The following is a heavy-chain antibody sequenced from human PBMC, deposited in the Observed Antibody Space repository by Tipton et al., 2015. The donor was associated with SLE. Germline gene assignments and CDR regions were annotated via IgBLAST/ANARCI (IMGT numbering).Heavy chain of an antibody. CDR1: GGSVSSGSYY. CDR2: IYHSGST. D-gene: IGHD6-19*01. J-gene: IGHJ4*02. CDR3: AREGGDTWSQWLVSNFDY. V-gene: IGHV4-39*07. Sequence: TLSLTCTVSGGSVSSGSYYWSWIRQPPGKGLEWIGSIYHSGSTYYNPSLKSRVTISVDTSKNQFSLKLSSVTAADTAVYYCAREGGDTWSQWLVSNFDYWGQGTLVTVSS.